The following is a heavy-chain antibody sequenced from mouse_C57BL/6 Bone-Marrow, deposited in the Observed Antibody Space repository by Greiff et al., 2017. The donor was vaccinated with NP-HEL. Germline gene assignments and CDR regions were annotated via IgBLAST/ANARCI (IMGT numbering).Heavy chain of an antibody. CDR3: ARRGVYYGTCLGFDV. J-gene: IGHJ1*03. CDR2: INPSTGGT. CDR1: GYSFTGYY. D-gene: IGHD2-1*01. Sequence: VQLQQSGPELVKPGASVKISCKASGYSFTGYYMNWVKQSPEKSLEWIGEINPSTGGTTYIQKFKAKATLTVDKSSSTAYLQLKSLTSEDSAVYYCARRGVYYGTCLGFDVWGTGTTVTVSS. V-gene: IGHV1-42*01.